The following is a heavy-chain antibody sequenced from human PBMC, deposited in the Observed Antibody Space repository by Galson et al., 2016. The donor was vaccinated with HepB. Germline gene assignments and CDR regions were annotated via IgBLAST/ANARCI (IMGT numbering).Heavy chain of an antibody. Sequence: SLRLSCAASGFTFSNFAMYWVRQAPGKGLEWVAAIGYEGRSKYYIDSVKGRFTISRDNSKNTFSLQMNSLRAEDTAVYFCVRDHSLVPTTPHNWFDPWGRGTLVTVSS. J-gene: IGHJ5*02. CDR3: VRDHSLVPTTPHNWFDP. CDR1: GFTFSNFA. CDR2: IGYEGRSK. V-gene: IGHV3-33*08. D-gene: IGHD1-1*01.